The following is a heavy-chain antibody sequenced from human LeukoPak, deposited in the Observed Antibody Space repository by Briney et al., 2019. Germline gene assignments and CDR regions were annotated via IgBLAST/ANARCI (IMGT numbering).Heavy chain of an antibody. D-gene: IGHD3-22*01. CDR3: ARWLYYYDSSGYYSPDY. V-gene: IGHV1-18*01. CDR1: GYTFTSYG. CDR2: ISAYNGNT. J-gene: IGHJ4*02. Sequence: ASVKLSCKASGYTFTSYGISWERQAPGQGLEWMGWISAYNGNTNYAQKLQGRVTMTTDTSTSTAYMELRSLRSDDTAVYYCARWLYYYDSSGYYSPDYWGQGTLVTVSS.